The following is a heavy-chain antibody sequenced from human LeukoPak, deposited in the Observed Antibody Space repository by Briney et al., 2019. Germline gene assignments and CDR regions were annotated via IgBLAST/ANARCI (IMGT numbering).Heavy chain of an antibody. V-gene: IGHV3-66*01. D-gene: IGHD1-26*01. Sequence: GGSLRLSCAASAFSVSTNYMSWVRQAPGEGLEWVSVIYSGGTAHYADSVKGRCTISRDTSTNTVYLQLNSLRAEDTATYYCAGYGGSYPYYMDVWGKGTTVTVSS. CDR2: IYSGGTA. J-gene: IGHJ6*03. CDR1: AFSVSTNY. CDR3: AGYGGSYPYYMDV.